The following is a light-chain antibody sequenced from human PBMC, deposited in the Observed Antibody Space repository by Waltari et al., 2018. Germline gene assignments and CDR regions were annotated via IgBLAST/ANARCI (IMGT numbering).Light chain of an antibody. J-gene: IGKJ1*01. Sequence: DIQMTQSPSSLSASVGDRVTITWRASQSISNYLNWYQQKQGKAPKLLIYSASSLQSGVPSRFSGSGSGTDFTLTISSLQPEDFATYYCQQSYSTPRTFGPGTKVDIK. CDR3: QQSYSTPRT. CDR2: SAS. V-gene: IGKV1-39*01. CDR1: QSISNY.